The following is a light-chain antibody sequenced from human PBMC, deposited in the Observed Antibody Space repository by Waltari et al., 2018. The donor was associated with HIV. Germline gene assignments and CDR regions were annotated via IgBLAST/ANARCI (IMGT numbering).Light chain of an antibody. CDR1: SSDVGGYNY. CDR2: DVP. V-gene: IGLV2-14*01. CDR3: SSDTSRSTLV. J-gene: IGLJ3*02. Sequence: QSALTQPASVSGSPGQSITISCTGTSSDVGGYNYVSWYQQPPGTAPKLMIYDVPYRPAGVSTRFAGSKSGNTASLTISALQAEDEADYYCSSDTSRSTLVFGGGTKLTVL.